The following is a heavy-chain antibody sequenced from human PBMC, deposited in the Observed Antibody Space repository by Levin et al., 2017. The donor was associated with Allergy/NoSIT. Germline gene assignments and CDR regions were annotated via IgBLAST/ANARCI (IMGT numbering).Heavy chain of an antibody. V-gene: IGHV4-4*02. CDR2: IYHSGST. D-gene: IGHD4-17*01. Sequence: SETLSLTCAVSGGSISSSNWWSWVRQPPGKGLEWIGEIYHSGSTNYNPSLKSRVTISVDKSKNQFSLKLSSVTAADTAVYYCARVGTVTSPYYYYYMDVWGKGTTVTVSS. J-gene: IGHJ6*03. CDR3: ARVGTVTSPYYYYYMDV. CDR1: GGSISSSNW.